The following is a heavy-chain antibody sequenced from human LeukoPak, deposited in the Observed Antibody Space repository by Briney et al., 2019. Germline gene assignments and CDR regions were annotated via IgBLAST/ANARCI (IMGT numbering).Heavy chain of an antibody. J-gene: IGHJ6*03. Sequence: SVKVSCKASGGTFSSYAISWVRQAPGQGLEWMGGIIPIFGTANYAQKFQGRVTITADESTSTAYMELSSLRSEDTAVYYCARSKTGTTDYYYYMDVWGKGTTVTVSS. CDR1: GGTFSSYA. CDR2: IIPIFGTA. D-gene: IGHD1-1*01. CDR3: ARSKTGTTDYYYYMDV. V-gene: IGHV1-69*13.